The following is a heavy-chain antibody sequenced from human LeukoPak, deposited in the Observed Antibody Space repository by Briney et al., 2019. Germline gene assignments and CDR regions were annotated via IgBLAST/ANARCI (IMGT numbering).Heavy chain of an antibody. CDR1: GFTFSNFA. CDR2: ISYDGDNQ. V-gene: IGHV3-30-3*01. Sequence: GRSLRLSCAASGFTFSNFAMHWVRQAPGKGLEWVAVISYDGDNQYYADSVKGQFTISRDNSKDRLYLQMNSLRPEDTAMYYCARVRGGRSWYYYGMDVWGRGTTVTVSS. D-gene: IGHD3-16*01. CDR3: ARVRGGRSWYYYGMDV. J-gene: IGHJ6*02.